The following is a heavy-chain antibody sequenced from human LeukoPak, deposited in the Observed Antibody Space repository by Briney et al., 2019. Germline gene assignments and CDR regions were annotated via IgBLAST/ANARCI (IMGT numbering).Heavy chain of an antibody. CDR2: ISNNSDTI. CDR1: GFSFSTYS. V-gene: IGHV3-48*01. J-gene: IGHJ4*02. CDR3: ARGHWTLGFDSTRWYWIDY. Sequence: PGGSLRLSCAASGFSFSTYSMNWVRQAPGQGLEWISYISNNSDTIYYADSVKGRFTISRDNSQNTLYLQMNSLRGDDTAVYYCARGHWTLGFDSTRWYWIDYWGQGTLVAVSS. D-gene: IGHD6-13*01.